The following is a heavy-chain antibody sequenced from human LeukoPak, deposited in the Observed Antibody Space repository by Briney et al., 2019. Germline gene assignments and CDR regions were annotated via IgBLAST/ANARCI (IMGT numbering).Heavy chain of an antibody. J-gene: IGHJ4*02. CDR2: ISWNGGII. V-gene: IGHV3-9*01. CDR1: GFTFDDYA. CDR3: AKDRMGAHVTVPDN. Sequence: GGSLRLSCAASGFTFDDYAMHWVRQAPGKGLEWVSGISWNGGIIGYADSVKGRFTISRDNAQNSLYLQMNSLRAEDTALYYCAKDRMGAHVTVPDNWGQGTLVTVSS. D-gene: IGHD2-8*01.